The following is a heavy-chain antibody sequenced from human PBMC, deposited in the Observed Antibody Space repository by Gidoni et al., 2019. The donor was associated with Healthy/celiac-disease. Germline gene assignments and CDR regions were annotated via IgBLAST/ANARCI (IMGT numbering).Heavy chain of an antibody. CDR2: ISYDGSNK. CDR3: AKDYIAARPEHDY. V-gene: IGHV3-30*18. D-gene: IGHD6-6*01. J-gene: IGHJ4*02. CDR1: GFTFSSYG. Sequence: QVQLVESGGGVVQPGRSLRLSCAASGFTFSSYGMHWVRQAPGKGLEWVAVISYDGSNKYYADSVKGRFTISRDNSKNTLYLQMNSLRAEDTAVYYCAKDYIAARPEHDYWGQGTLVTVSS.